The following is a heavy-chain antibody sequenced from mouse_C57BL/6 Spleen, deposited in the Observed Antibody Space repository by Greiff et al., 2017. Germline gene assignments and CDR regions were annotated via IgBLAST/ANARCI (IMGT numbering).Heavy chain of an antibody. CDR1: GYTFTSYW. Sequence: QVQLQQPGAELVRPGTSVKLSCKASGYTFTSYWMHWVKQRPGQGLEWIGVIDPSDSYTNYNQKFKGKATLTVDTSSSTAYMQLSSLTSEDSAVYYCARRYYDYDGYFDYWGQGTTLTVSS. CDR3: ARRYYDYDGYFDY. J-gene: IGHJ2*01. V-gene: IGHV1-59*01. CDR2: IDPSDSYT. D-gene: IGHD2-4*01.